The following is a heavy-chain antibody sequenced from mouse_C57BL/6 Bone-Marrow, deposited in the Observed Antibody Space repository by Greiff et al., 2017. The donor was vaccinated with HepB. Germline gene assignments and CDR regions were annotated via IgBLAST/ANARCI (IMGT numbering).Heavy chain of an antibody. Sequence: EVKLEESGGGLVKPGGSLKLSCAASGFTFSSYAMSWVRQTPEKRLEWVATISDGGSYTYYPDNVKGRFTISRDNAKNNLYLQMSHLKSEDTAMYYCARDQKLPHWGQGTLVTVSA. CDR1: GFTFSSYA. V-gene: IGHV5-4*01. J-gene: IGHJ3*01. CDR2: ISDGGSYT. D-gene: IGHD2-1*01. CDR3: ARDQKLPH.